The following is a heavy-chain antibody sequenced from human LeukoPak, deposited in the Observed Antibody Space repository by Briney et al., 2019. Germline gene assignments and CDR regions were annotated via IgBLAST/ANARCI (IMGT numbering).Heavy chain of an antibody. J-gene: IGHJ6*02. Sequence: GGSLRLSCAASGFTFSDYYMSWIRQPPGKGLEWISYISTSHSSIYYADSVKGRFTISRDNAKNSLYLQMNSLSPEDTAVYYCARGDYDKYGMDVWGQGTTVTVSS. CDR1: GFTFSDYY. CDR3: ARGDYDKYGMDV. V-gene: IGHV3-11*01. CDR2: ISTSHSSI.